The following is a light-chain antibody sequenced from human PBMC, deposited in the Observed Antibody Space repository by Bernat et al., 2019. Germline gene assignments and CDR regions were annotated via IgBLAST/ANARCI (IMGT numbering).Light chain of an antibody. CDR2: KVS. J-gene: IGKJ5*01. CDR3: MQGSNWPPT. V-gene: IGKV2-30*02. Sequence: DVVMTQSPLSLPVTLGQPASISCRSDQRLVHRDGNPYLIWSQQRPGQYPRRLIYKVSQRDSGVPDRFSGSGPGTDFTLKISRVEAEDVAVYYCMQGSNWPPTFGQGTRLEIK. CDR1: QRLVHRDGNPY.